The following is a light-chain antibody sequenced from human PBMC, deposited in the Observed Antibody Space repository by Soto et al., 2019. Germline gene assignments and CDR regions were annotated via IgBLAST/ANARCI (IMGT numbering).Light chain of an antibody. CDR1: QSVSVY. CDR3: QQYGSSLSIT. V-gene: IGKV3-20*01. CDR2: DAS. J-gene: IGKJ5*01. Sequence: EIVLTQSPATLSVSPGERATLSCRASQSVSVYLAWYQQKPGQAPRLLIYDASNRATGIPARFSGSGSGTDFTLTISGLEPEDFAVYYCQQYGSSLSITFGQGTRLEIK.